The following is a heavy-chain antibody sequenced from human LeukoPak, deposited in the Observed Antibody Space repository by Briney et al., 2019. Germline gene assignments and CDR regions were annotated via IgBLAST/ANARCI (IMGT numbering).Heavy chain of an antibody. J-gene: IGHJ4*02. CDR1: GFTFSSYA. D-gene: IGHD3-10*01. CDR3: AKRGISGSYYFDY. V-gene: IGHV3-23*01. Sequence: SGRSLRLSCAASGFTFSSYAMHWVRQAPGKGLEWVSNIASGGNTYYADSVKGRFTISRDNSKNTLYLQMNNLRAEDTAVYCCAKRGISGSYYFDYWGQGTLVTVSS. CDR2: IASGGNT.